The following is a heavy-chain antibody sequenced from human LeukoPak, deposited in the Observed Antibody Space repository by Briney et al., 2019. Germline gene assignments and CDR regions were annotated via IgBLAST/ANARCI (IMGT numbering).Heavy chain of an antibody. CDR1: GGSISISSYY. CDR3: ARLPWKEVGTFDY. J-gene: IGHJ4*02. CDR2: IYYSGST. Sequence: PSETLSLTCTVSGGSISISSYYWGWIRQPPGKGLEWIGSIYYSGSTYYNPSLKSRVTISVDTSKNQFSLKLSSVTAADTAVYYCARLPWKEVGTFDYWGQGTLVTVSS. V-gene: IGHV4-39*01. D-gene: IGHD1-1*01.